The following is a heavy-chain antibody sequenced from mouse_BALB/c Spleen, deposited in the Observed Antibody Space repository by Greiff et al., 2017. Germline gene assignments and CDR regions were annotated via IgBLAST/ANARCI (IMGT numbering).Heavy chain of an antibody. CDR3: ARVTTVVRYAMDY. J-gene: IGHJ4*01. V-gene: IGHV5-9-4*01. Sequence: EVKVEESGGGLVKPGGSLKLSCAASGFTFSSYAMSWVRQSPEKRLEWVAEISSGGSYTYYPDTVTGRFTISRDNAKNTLYLEMSSLRSEDTAMYYCARVTTVVRYAMDYWGQGTSVTVSS. D-gene: IGHD1-1*01. CDR2: ISSGGSYT. CDR1: GFTFSSYA.